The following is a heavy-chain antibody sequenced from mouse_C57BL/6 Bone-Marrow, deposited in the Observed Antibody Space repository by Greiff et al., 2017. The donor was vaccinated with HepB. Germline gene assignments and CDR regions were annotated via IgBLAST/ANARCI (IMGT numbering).Heavy chain of an antibody. J-gene: IGHJ2*01. CDR1: GYSFTGYY. CDR3: ARGWLLLY. V-gene: IGHV1-42*01. Sequence: EVQLQQSGPELVKPGASVKISCKASGYSFTGYYMNWVKQSPEKSLEWIGEINPSTGGTTYNQKFKAKATLTVEKSSSPAYMQLKSLTSEDSAVYYCARGWLLLYWGQGTTLTVSS. CDR2: INPSTGGT. D-gene: IGHD2-3*01.